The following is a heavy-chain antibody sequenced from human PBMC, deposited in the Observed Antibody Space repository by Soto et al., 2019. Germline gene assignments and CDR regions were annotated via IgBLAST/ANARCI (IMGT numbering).Heavy chain of an antibody. CDR1: GGSISSGGYS. CDR2: IYHSGST. CDR3: AGSGYYHTSGMDV. V-gene: IGHV4-30-2*01. J-gene: IGHJ6*02. Sequence: QLQLQESGSGLVKPSQTLSLTCAVSGGSISSGGYSWSWIRQPPGKGLEWIGYIYHSGSTYYNPCLKSRVTISVDRSKNQFSLKLSSVTAADTAVYYCAGSGYYHTSGMDVWGQGTTVTVSS. D-gene: IGHD3-22*01.